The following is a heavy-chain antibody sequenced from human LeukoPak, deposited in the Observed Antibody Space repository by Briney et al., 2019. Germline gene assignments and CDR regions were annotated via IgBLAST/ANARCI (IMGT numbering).Heavy chain of an antibody. CDR2: MNPNSGNT. Sequence: ASVKVSCKASGYTFTSYDINWVRQATGQGLEWMGWMNPNSGNTGFAQKFQGRVTMTRTTFISTAYMELSSLRSEDTAVYYCARNDYGGHDAFDIWGQGTMVTVSS. CDR3: ARNDYGGHDAFDI. D-gene: IGHD4-17*01. CDR1: GYTFTSYD. V-gene: IGHV1-8*01. J-gene: IGHJ3*02.